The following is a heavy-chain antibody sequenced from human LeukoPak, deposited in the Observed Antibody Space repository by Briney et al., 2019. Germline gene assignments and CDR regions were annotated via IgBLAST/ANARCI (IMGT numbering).Heavy chain of an antibody. Sequence: GGSLRLSCAASGFTFSSYAMSWVRQAPGKGLEWVSTISGSGGSIYYADSVKGRFTISRDYSKNTPYLEMNSLRAEDTAIYYCAKDRSSSRGKDFDYWGQGTLVTVSS. V-gene: IGHV3-23*01. CDR3: AKDRSSSRGKDFDY. D-gene: IGHD6-6*01. CDR2: ISGSGGSI. CDR1: GFTFSSYA. J-gene: IGHJ4*02.